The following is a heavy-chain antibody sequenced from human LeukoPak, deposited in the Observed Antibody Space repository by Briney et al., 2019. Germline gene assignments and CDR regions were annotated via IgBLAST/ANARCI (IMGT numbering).Heavy chain of an antibody. D-gene: IGHD2-2*01. CDR2: IYTSGST. V-gene: IGHV4-4*07. Sequence: SETLSLTCTVSGGSISSYYWSWIRQPAGKGLEWIGRIYTSGSTNYNPSLKSRVTMSVDTSKNQFSLKLSSVTAADTAVYYCARDRAHCSSTSCSWYFDLWGRGTLVTVSS. CDR3: ARDRAHCSSTSCSWYFDL. J-gene: IGHJ2*01. CDR1: GGSISSYY.